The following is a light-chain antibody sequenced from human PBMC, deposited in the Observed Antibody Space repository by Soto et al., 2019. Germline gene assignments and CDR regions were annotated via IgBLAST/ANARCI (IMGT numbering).Light chain of an antibody. CDR2: DAS. Sequence: EIALTQSPGPLSLSPGDRAALSCRARHKGNNNNLAWYQQKPGQAPRLLIYDASNMAAGIPDRFSGSGSGTDFTLTISSLEPEDFAVYYCQQYGNSPRTFGQGTKVDIK. J-gene: IGKJ1*01. V-gene: IGKV3-20*01. CDR1: HKGNNNN. CDR3: QQYGNSPRT.